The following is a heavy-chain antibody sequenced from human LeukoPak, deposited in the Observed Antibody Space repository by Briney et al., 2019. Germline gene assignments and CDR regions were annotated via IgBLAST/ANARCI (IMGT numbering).Heavy chain of an antibody. J-gene: IGHJ4*02. Sequence: PGGSLRLSCAASGFTFSSYAMHWVRQAPGKGLEWVAVISYDGSNKYYADSVKGRFTISRDKSKNTLYLQMNSLRAEDTAAYYCARGQVATAYFDYWGQGTLVTVSS. D-gene: IGHD5-12*01. V-gene: IGHV3-30-3*01. CDR2: ISYDGSNK. CDR1: GFTFSSYA. CDR3: ARGQVATAYFDY.